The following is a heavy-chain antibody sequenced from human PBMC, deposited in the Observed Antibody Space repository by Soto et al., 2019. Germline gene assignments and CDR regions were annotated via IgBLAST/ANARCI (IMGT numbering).Heavy chain of an antibody. D-gene: IGHD3-16*01. CDR1: GFTFSSYA. Sequence: QVQLVESGGGVVQPGRSLRLSCAASGFTFSSYAMHWVRQAPGKGLEWVAVISYDGSNKYYADSVKGRFTISRDNSKNTLYLQMNSLRAEDTAVYYCAGLYTVDYWGQGTLVTVSS. CDR3: AGLYTVDY. J-gene: IGHJ4*02. V-gene: IGHV3-30-3*01. CDR2: ISYDGSNK.